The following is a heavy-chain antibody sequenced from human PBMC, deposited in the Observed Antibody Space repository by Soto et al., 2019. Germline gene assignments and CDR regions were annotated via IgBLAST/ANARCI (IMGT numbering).Heavy chain of an antibody. J-gene: IGHJ6*02. CDR2: IFHSGST. V-gene: IGHV4-30-4*01. CDR1: GGAINSGAYY. CDR3: ARDRYYGSGTYYNFYSGMDV. Sequence: PSETLSLTCTISGGAINSGAYYWTWVRQAPGKGLEWIGNIFHSGSTYYTPSLQSRVTISLDTSKNHFSLKLSSVTPADTAVYYCARDRYYGSGTYYNFYSGMDVWGQGTTVT. D-gene: IGHD3-10*01.